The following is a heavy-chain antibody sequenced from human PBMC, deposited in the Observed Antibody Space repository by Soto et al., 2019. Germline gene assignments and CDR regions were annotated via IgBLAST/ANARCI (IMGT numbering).Heavy chain of an antibody. J-gene: IGHJ6*03. CDR1: GFTLDDYA. CDR3: ANDRGGYYYNYMDV. CDR2: ISWNSGNI. D-gene: IGHD3-10*01. V-gene: IGHV3-9*01. Sequence: EVQLVESGGGLVQPGRSLRLSCAASGFTLDDYAMHWVRQAPGKGLEWVSGISWNSGNIGYADSVKGRFTISRDNAKNSLYLQMNSLRAEDTALYYCANDRGGYYYNYMDVWGIGTTVTVSS.